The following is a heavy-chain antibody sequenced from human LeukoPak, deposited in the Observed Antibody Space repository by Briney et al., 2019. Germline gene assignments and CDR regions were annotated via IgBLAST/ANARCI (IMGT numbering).Heavy chain of an antibody. Sequence: GGSLRLSCAASGFTFSSYVMSWVRQAPGKGLEWVSGISGSGGSTYYADSVKGRFTISGDNSKNTLYLQMNSLRAEDTAVYYCARAARADCTSPTCHSWLAPWGQGTQVTVSS. V-gene: IGHV3-23*01. CDR2: ISGSGGST. J-gene: IGHJ5*02. CDR1: GFTFSSYV. CDR3: ARAARADCTSPTCHSWLAP. D-gene: IGHD2/OR15-2a*01.